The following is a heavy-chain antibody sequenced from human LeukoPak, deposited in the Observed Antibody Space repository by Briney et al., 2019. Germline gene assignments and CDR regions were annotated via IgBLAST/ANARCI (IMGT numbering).Heavy chain of an antibody. CDR1: GYTFRQYS. V-gene: IGHV1-18*01. CDR3: ARDRPADAFDI. Sequence: PEASVKVSCKASGYTFRQYSISWVRQAPGKGLEWMGWVSPSHTTRVYAQQFQGRVTMTADTNTNTVSMELRSLRSDDTAVYYCARDRPADAFDIWGQGTMVTVSS. CDR2: VSPSHTTR. J-gene: IGHJ3*02.